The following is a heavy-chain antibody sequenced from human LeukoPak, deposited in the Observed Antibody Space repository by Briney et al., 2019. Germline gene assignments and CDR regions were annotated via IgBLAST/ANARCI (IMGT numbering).Heavy chain of an antibody. J-gene: IGHJ4*02. CDR3: ARDSGSGGH. CDR2: IKPNGSEK. D-gene: IGHD6-19*01. CDR1: GFIFSNYW. V-gene: IGHV3-7*01. Sequence: GGSLRLSCAASGFIFSNYWMSWVRQAPGKGLEWVAHIKPNGSEKNYVDSVKGRFTLFRDDAKNSVYLQMNSLRVEDTAVYYCARDSGSGGHWGQGTLVTVSS.